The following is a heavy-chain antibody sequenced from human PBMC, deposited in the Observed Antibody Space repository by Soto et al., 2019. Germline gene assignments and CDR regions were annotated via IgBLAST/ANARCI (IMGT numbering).Heavy chain of an antibody. CDR3: AKGTYYYDWSGAPPRYGMDV. D-gene: IGHD3-22*01. Sequence: GGSLRLSCAVSGFTFITYSMNWVRQAPEKGLEWVSYISSSGSTIYYADSVKGRFTISRDNDKNSLYLQMNSLRPEDTAVYYCAKGTYYYDWSGAPPRYGMDVWGQGTTVTVSS. V-gene: IGHV3-48*01. CDR2: ISSSGSTI. CDR1: GFTFITYS. J-gene: IGHJ6*02.